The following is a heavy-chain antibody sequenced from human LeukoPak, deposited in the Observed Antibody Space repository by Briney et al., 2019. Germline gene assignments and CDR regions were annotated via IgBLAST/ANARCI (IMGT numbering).Heavy chain of an antibody. CDR1: GFTFSSYA. CDR3: ARETWELHFDY. J-gene: IGHJ4*02. V-gene: IGHV3-30*04. D-gene: IGHD1-26*01. CDR2: ISYDGSNK. Sequence: GRSLRLSRAASGFTFSSYAMHWVRQAPGKGLEWVAVISYDGSNKYYADSVKGRFTISRDNSKNTLYLQMNSLRAEDTAVYYCARETWELHFDYWGQGTLVTVSS.